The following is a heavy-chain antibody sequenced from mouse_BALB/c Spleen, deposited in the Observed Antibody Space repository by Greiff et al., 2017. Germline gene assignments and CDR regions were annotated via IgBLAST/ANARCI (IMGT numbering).Heavy chain of an antibody. CDR3: ARPGSSPHWYFDV. J-gene: IGHJ1*01. CDR1: GYAFSSYW. V-gene: IGHV1-80*01. Sequence: QVQLQQSGAELVRPGSSVKISCKASGYAFSSYWMNWVKQRPGQGLEWIGQIYPGDGDTNYNGKFKGKATLTADKSSSTAYMQLSSLTSEDSAVYFCARPGSSPHWYFDVWGAGTTVTVSS. D-gene: IGHD1-1*01. CDR2: IYPGDGDT.